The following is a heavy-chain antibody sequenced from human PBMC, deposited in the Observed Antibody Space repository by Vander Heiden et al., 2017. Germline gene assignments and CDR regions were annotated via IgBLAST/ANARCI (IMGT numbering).Heavy chain of an antibody. CDR1: GFTFSSYG. CDR3: ARVQAGIAVAGTDYYYYGMDV. CDR2: IWYDGSNK. V-gene: IGHV3-33*01. J-gene: IGHJ6*02. Sequence: QVQLVESGGGVVQPGRSLRLSCAASGFTFSSYGMHWVRQAPGKGLEWVAVIWYDGSNKYYADSVKGRFTISRDNSKNTLYLQMNSLRAEDTAVYYCARVQAGIAVAGTDYYYYGMDVWGQGTTVTVSS. D-gene: IGHD6-19*01.